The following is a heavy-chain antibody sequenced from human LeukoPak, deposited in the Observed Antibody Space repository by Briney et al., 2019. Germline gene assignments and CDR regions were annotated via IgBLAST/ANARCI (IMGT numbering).Heavy chain of an antibody. V-gene: IGHV4-59*08. D-gene: IGHD3-9*01. J-gene: IGHJ2*01. CDR1: GGSFNGYY. CDR2: IYYSGST. Sequence: SETLSLTCAVYGGSFNGYYWSWIRQPPGKGLEWIGYIYYSGSTNYNPSLKSRVTISVDTSKNQFSLKLSSVTAADTAVYYCARTYHDNLRYFDLWGRGTLVTVSS. CDR3: ARTYHDNLRYFDL.